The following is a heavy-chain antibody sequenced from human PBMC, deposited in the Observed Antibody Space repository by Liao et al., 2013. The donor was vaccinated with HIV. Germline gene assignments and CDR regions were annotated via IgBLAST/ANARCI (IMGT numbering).Heavy chain of an antibody. D-gene: IGHD4-11*01. CDR2: IYTSGTT. CDR1: GGPISNYY. V-gene: IGHV4-4*07. CDR3: ARDLTLPMTTVHMDAFDV. J-gene: IGHJ3*01. Sequence: QVQLQESGPGLVKPSETLSLTCTVSGGPISNYYWSWVRQPAGKGLQWIGRIYTSGTTYYNPSLQSRVTMSVDSSKNQFSLTLTSATAADTAVYYCARDLTLPMTTVHMDAFDVWGQGTMVTVSS.